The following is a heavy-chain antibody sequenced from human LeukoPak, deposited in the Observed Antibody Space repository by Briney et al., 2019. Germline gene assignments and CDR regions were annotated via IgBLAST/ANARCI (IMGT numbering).Heavy chain of an antibody. CDR3: ARVRIREFDP. CDR1: GFTFSSYC. D-gene: IGHD5-18*01. J-gene: IGHJ5*02. V-gene: IGHV3-7*01. Sequence: GGSLRLSCAASGFTFSSYCMSWVRQAPGKGLEWVANIKQDGSEKYYVDPVKGRFTISRDNAKNSLYLQMNSLRAEDTAVYYCARVRIREFDPWGQGTLVTVSS. CDR2: IKQDGSEK.